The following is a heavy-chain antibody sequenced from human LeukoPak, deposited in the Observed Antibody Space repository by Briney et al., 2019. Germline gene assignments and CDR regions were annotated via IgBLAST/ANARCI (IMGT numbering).Heavy chain of an antibody. D-gene: IGHD5-24*01. CDR2: IYYSGST. J-gene: IGHJ1*01. V-gene: IGHV4-39*07. Sequence: SETLSLTCTVSGGSISSSSYYWGWIRQPPGKGLEWIGSIYYSGSTYYNPSLKSRVTISVDTSKNQFSLKLSSVTAADTAVYYCARGTNGRDGYKDGFLFVDWGQGTLVTVSS. CDR1: GGSISSSSYY. CDR3: ARGTNGRDGYKDGFLFVD.